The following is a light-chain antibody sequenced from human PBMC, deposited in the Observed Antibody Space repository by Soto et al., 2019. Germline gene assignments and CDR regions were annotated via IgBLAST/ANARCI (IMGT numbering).Light chain of an antibody. CDR3: QQSYSTPPGT. CDR2: ATS. V-gene: IGKV1-39*01. J-gene: IGKJ1*01. Sequence: DIQMTQSPSSLSASVGDRVTITCRASQSISTYLLWYQQKPGKAPKLLIYATSSLQSGVPSRFSGSGSGTDFTLTISSLQPEDFAPYYCQQSYSTPPGTFGQG. CDR1: QSISTY.